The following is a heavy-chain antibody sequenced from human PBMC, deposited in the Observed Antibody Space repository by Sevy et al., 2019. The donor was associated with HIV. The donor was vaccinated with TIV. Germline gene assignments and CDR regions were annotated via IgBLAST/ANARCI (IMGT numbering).Heavy chain of an antibody. Sequence: SETLSLTCDVSGYSISSGYYGGWIRQPPGKGLEWIGSIYHSGSTYYNPSLKRRVTISVDTSKNQFSLKLRSVTAADTAVYYCARTLRVDFDSSASAFDIWGQGTMVTVSS. J-gene: IGHJ3*02. CDR2: IYHSGST. CDR3: ARTLRVDFDSSASAFDI. CDR1: GYSISSGYY. V-gene: IGHV4-38-2*01. D-gene: IGHD3-22*01.